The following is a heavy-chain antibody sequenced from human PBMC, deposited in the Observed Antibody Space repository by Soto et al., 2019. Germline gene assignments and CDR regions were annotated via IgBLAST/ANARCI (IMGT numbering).Heavy chain of an antibody. CDR1: GFTFSSYA. CDR3: AKFYGGDSAHTYTIDP. Sequence: GGSLRLSCAASGFTFSSYAMSWVLQAPGKGLEWVSAISGSGGSTYYADSVKGRFTISRDNSKNTLYLQMNSLRAEDTAVYYYAKFYGGDSAHTYTIDPWGQGTLVTVSS. V-gene: IGHV3-23*01. J-gene: IGHJ5*02. CDR2: ISGSGGST. D-gene: IGHD2-21*02.